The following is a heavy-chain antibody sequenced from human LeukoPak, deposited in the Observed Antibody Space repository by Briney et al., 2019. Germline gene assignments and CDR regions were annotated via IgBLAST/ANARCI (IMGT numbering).Heavy chain of an antibody. D-gene: IGHD6-13*01. Sequence: SVKVSCKASGGTFSSYAISWERQAPGQGLEWMGGIIPIFGTANYAQKFQGRVTITADESTSTAYMELSSLRSEDTAVYYCARVAAAGTFDYYYGMDVWGQGTTVTVSS. CDR1: GGTFSSYA. CDR3: ARVAAAGTFDYYYGMDV. CDR2: IIPIFGTA. J-gene: IGHJ6*02. V-gene: IGHV1-69*13.